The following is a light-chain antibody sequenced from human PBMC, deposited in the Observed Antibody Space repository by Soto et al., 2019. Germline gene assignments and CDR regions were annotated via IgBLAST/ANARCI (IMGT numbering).Light chain of an antibody. J-gene: IGKJ1*01. CDR3: HQHSHWPPWT. V-gene: IGKV3-11*01. Sequence: EVVLTQSPAAPSLSPGERATLSCRASQNVRTFLDWYQQKPGQAPRLLIYGASNRATGIPARFSGSGSGTDFTLTISSLEPEDFAVYYCHQHSHWPPWTFGQGTKVDIK. CDR2: GAS. CDR1: QNVRTF.